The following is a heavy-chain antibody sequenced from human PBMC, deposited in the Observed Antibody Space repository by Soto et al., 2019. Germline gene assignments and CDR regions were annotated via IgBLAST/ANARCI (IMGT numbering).Heavy chain of an antibody. CDR1: GGTFSSYT. V-gene: IGHV1-69*04. CDR3: ARDLSVKVAALRAEYFQH. D-gene: IGHD2-15*01. Sequence: SVNVSCKASGGTFSSYTISWVRQAPGQGLEWMGRIIPILGIANYAQKFQGRVTITADKSTSTAYMELSSLRSEDTAVYYCARDLSVKVAALRAEYFQHWGQGTLVTVSS. J-gene: IGHJ1*01. CDR2: IIPILGIA.